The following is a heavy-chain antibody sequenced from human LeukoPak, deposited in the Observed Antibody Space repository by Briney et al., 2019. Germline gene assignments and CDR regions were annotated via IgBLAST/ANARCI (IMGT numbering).Heavy chain of an antibody. Sequence: GGSLRLSCAASGFTFSNYAMSWVRQAPGKGLEWVSATSCSGGSTYYTDSVKGRFTISRDNSKHTLYLQMSSLRAEETAVYYCAKVRERVIPPYFDYWGQGTLVTVSS. D-gene: IGHD2/OR15-2a*01. V-gene: IGHV3-23*01. CDR1: GFTFSNYA. CDR3: AKVRERVIPPYFDY. CDR2: TSCSGGST. J-gene: IGHJ4*02.